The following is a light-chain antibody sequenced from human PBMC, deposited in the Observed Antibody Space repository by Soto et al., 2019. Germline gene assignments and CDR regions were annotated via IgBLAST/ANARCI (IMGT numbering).Light chain of an antibody. CDR1: SSDVGGHNF. Sequence: QSALTQPASVSGSPGQSITISCTGTSSDVGGHNFVSWYQQHPGRAPKLMIYAVRNRPSGVSNRFSGSKSANTASLVISGLQAEDEADYYCSSYSSSDTLVFGGGTKLTVL. CDR2: AVR. CDR3: SSYSSSDTLV. V-gene: IGLV2-14*03. J-gene: IGLJ2*01.